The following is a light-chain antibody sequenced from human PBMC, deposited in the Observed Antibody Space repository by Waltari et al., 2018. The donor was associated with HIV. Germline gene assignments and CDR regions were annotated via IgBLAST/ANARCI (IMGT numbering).Light chain of an antibody. V-gene: IGLV3-1*01. CDR2: QDS. Sequence: SYELTQPPSVSVSPGQTASITCSGDKLGDKYACWYQQKPGQSPVLVIYQDSKRPSGIPERFSGSTSGNTATLTIIGTQAMDEADYYGQAWDSSTVWVFGGGTKLTVL. CDR1: KLGDKY. J-gene: IGLJ3*02. CDR3: QAWDSSTVWV.